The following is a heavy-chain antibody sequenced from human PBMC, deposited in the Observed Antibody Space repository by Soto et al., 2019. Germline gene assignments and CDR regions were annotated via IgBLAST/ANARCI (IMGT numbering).Heavy chain of an antibody. V-gene: IGHV1-8*01. Sequence: VQLVQSGAEVKKPGASVKVSCKTSGYSFTTYDINWVLQATGQGLEWMGWMKPDSGNTGYAQKFQGSVTMSKDTSTNTVYMELSSLTSEVTAVYYCARRTTVVAFDIWGQGTLVSVSS. J-gene: IGHJ3*02. CDR2: MKPDSGNT. CDR1: GYSFTTYD. D-gene: IGHD4-17*01. CDR3: ARRTTVVAFDI.